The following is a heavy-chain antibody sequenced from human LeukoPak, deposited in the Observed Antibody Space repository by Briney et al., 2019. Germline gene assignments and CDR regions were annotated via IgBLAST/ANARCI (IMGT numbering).Heavy chain of an antibody. J-gene: IGHJ4*02. CDR3: ARDGGYSSGYYRGLY. CDR1: GYTFTSYF. CDR2: INPTCGST. Sequence: ASVKVSCKASGYTFTSYFLHWVRQAPGQGLEWLGIINPTCGSTTYAQKFLGRVTVTRDRSTSTVYMELNSLRSEDTAVYYCARDGGYSSGYYRGLYWGQGTLVTVSS. V-gene: IGHV1-46*01. D-gene: IGHD6-19*01.